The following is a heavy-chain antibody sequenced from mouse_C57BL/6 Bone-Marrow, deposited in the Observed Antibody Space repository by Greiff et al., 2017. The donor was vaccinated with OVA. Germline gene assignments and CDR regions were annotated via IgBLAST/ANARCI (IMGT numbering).Heavy chain of an antibody. CDR2: ISGGGGNT. J-gene: IGHJ2*01. CDR1: GFTFSSYT. CDR3: ASLYYYGSSPYYFDY. Sequence: EVQVVESGGGLVKPGGSLKLSCAASGFTFSSYTMSWVRQTPEKRLEWVATISGGGGNTYYPDSVKGRFTISRDNAKNTLYLQMSSLRSEDTALYYCASLYYYGSSPYYFDYWGQGTTLTVSS. V-gene: IGHV5-9*01. D-gene: IGHD1-1*01.